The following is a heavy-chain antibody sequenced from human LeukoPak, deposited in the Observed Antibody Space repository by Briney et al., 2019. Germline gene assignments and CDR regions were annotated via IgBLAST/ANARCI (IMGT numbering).Heavy chain of an antibody. J-gene: IGHJ4*02. CDR1: GFTFSSYA. D-gene: IGHD3-10*01. Sequence: AGGSLRLSYAASGFTFSSYAMHWVRQAPGKGLEWVAVISYDGSNKYYADSVKGRFTISRDNSKNTLYLQMNSLRAEDTAVYYCARDRGWLQYFDYWGQGTLVTVSS. CDR2: ISYDGSNK. V-gene: IGHV3-30-3*01. CDR3: ARDRGWLQYFDY.